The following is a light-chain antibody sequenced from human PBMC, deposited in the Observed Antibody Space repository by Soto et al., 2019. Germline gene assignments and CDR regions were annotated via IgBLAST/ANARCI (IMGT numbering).Light chain of an antibody. CDR3: QQANRFPIT. J-gene: IGKJ5*01. CDR1: QDISSW. Sequence: DIQMTQSPSFVSASVGDRVTVTCRASQDISSWLAWYQQKPGRAPKLLIYTTSTLGSGVPSRFSGSRSGTDFTLTISGLQPEDFATYYCQQANRFPITFGQGTRLEIK. V-gene: IGKV1-12*01. CDR2: TTS.